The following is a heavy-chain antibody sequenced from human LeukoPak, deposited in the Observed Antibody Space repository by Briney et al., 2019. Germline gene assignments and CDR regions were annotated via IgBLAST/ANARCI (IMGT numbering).Heavy chain of an antibody. CDR1: RGSISAYY. CDR2: ISNSGST. Sequence: PSETLSLTCTVSRGSISAYYWSWIRQPPGKGLEWIGYISNSGSTNYNPSLKSRVTISVDTSKNKFSLKLSSVTAADTAVYYRARLNVNTAMATDYWGQGTLVTVSS. J-gene: IGHJ4*02. D-gene: IGHD5-18*01. CDR3: ARLNVNTAMATDY. V-gene: IGHV4-59*08.